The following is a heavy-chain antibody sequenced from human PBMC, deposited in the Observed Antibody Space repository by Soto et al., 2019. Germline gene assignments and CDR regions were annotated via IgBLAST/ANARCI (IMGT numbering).Heavy chain of an antibody. CDR3: ARDWRGLAAAWTLDY. CDR1: GGTFSSYA. D-gene: IGHD6-13*01. V-gene: IGHV1-69*13. Sequence: SVKVSCKASGGTFSSYAISWVRQAPGQGLEWMGGIIPIFGTANYAQKFQGRVTITADESTSTAYMELRSLRSDDTAVYYCARDWRGLAAAWTLDYWGQGTLVTVS. CDR2: IIPIFGTA. J-gene: IGHJ4*02.